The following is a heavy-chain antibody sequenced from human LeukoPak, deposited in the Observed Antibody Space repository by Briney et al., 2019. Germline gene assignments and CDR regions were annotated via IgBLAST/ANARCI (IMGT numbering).Heavy chain of an antibody. CDR3: AKEVTYCSSSSCNDAFDV. Sequence: GGSLRLSCAASGFRFSTSGMHWVRQAPGKGLEWVSFIRFDGSDEDHGDSVKGRFTISRDNSKNTMYLQMNSLRAEDTAVYYCAKEVTYCSSSSCNDAFDVWGRGTMVIVSS. V-gene: IGHV3-30*02. CDR2: IRFDGSDE. CDR1: GFRFSTSG. J-gene: IGHJ3*01. D-gene: IGHD2-2*01.